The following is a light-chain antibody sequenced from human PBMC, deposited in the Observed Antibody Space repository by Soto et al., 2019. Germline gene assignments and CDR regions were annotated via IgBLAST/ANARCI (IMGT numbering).Light chain of an antibody. V-gene: IGLV1-51*01. CDR1: SSNIGYNY. Sequence: QSVLTQPPSVSAAPGQKVDISCSGSSSNIGYNYVSWYQHLPGTAPKVLTYDNNKRPSGIPDRFSASKSGTSATLDIAGLQTGDEADYFCGTWDTSLSAYVFGPGTKLTVL. J-gene: IGLJ1*01. CDR2: DNN. CDR3: GTWDTSLSAYV.